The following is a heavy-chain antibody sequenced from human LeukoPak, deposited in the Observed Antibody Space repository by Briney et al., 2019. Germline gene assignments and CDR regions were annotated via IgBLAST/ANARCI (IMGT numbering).Heavy chain of an antibody. CDR3: ARKTHHQTGGDY. CDR2: IYSGCST. Sequence: GGSLRLSCAASGFSVSRNYMTWVRQAPGAGLEWVSLIYSGCSTSYADSVKGRFTISRDNSKNTLYLQMNSLRAEDTAVYYCARKTHHQTGGDYWGQGTLVTVSS. CDR1: GFSVSRNY. V-gene: IGHV3-66*01. J-gene: IGHJ4*02. D-gene: IGHD1-1*01.